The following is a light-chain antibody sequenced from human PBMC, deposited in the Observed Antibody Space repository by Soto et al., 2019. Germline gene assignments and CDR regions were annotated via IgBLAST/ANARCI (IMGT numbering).Light chain of an antibody. V-gene: IGLV2-14*01. CDR1: SSDVGVSTY. Sequence: QSALTRPASVSGYLGQSITISCTGTSSDVGVSTYVSWYQQQSGKAPKLMISEVSNRPSGVSSRFSGSKSGNTASLIISGLQAEDEADYYCCSFTSITTYVFGTGTKVTVL. J-gene: IGLJ1*01. CDR3: CSFTSITTYV. CDR2: EVS.